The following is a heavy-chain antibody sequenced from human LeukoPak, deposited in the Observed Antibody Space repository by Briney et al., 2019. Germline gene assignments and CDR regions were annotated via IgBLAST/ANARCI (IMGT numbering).Heavy chain of an antibody. V-gene: IGHV3-23*01. J-gene: IGHJ4*02. D-gene: IGHD5-18*01. CDR3: ARSKDKNTYGYAY. CDR2: ISGSGGST. CDR1: GFTFTKYA. Sequence: GGSLRLSCAVSGFTFTKYAMTWVRQAPGKGLEWVSAISGSGGSTYYADSVKGRFTISRDNSKNTLYLQMNNLRAEDTAVYYCARSKDKNTYGYAYWGQGTLVTVSS.